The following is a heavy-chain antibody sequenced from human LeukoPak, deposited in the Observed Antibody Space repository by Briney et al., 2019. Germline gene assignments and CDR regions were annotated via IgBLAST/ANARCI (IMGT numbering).Heavy chain of an antibody. CDR3: ARDFLDYYDSSGYYS. Sequence: GGSLRLSCAASGFTFSDYYMSWVRQAPGKGLEWVSVIYSGGSTYYADSVKGRFTISRDNSKNTLYLQMNSLRAEDTAVYYCARDFLDYYDSSGYYSWGQGTLVTVSS. J-gene: IGHJ5*02. D-gene: IGHD3-22*01. V-gene: IGHV3-53*01. CDR2: IYSGGST. CDR1: GFTFSDYY.